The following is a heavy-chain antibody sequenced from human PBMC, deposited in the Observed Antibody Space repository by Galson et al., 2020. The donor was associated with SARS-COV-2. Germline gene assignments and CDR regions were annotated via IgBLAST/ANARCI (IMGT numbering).Heavy chain of an antibody. D-gene: IGHD2-15*01. J-gene: IGHJ6*03. CDR3: ARGVEYCSRFSCLPPYYYYYYDMDV. CDR2: IYPGDSAT. V-gene: IGHV5-51*01. Sequence: GESLTISCKASGYSFTNYWIGWVRQMPGKGLEWTGSIYPGDSATRYSPSFQAHVTISVDESISTAYLQWSSLKASDTAMYYCARGVEYCSRFSCLPPYYYYYYDMDVWGKGTTVTVS. CDR1: GYSFTNYW.